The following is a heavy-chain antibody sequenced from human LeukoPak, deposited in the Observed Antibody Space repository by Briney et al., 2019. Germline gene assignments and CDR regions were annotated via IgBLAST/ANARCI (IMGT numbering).Heavy chain of an antibody. CDR2: INHSGST. CDR1: GGSFSGYY. D-gene: IGHD3-3*01. Sequence: SETLSLTCAVYGGSFSGYYWSWIRQPPGKGLEWIGEINHSGSTNYNPSLKSRVTISVDTSKNQFSLKLSSVTAADTAVYYYARGKSYYDFWSGYSHFDYWGQGTLVTVS. CDR3: ARGKSYYDFWSGYSHFDY. V-gene: IGHV4-34*01. J-gene: IGHJ4*02.